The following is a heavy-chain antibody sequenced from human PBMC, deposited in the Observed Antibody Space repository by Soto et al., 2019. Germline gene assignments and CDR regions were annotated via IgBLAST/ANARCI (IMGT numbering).Heavy chain of an antibody. J-gene: IGHJ4*02. V-gene: IGHV4-59*01. CDR3: ARGFHRYCSGGSCYSGKSFDY. Sequence: PSETLSLTCTVSGGSISSYYWSWIRQPPGKGLEWIGYIYYSGSTNYNPSLKSRVTISVDTSKNQFSLKLSSVTAADTAVYYCARGFHRYCSGGSCYSGKSFDYWGQGTLVTVSS. CDR2: IYYSGST. CDR1: GGSISSYY. D-gene: IGHD2-15*01.